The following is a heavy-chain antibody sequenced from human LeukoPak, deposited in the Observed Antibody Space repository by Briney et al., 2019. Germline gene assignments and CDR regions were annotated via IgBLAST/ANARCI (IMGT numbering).Heavy chain of an antibody. J-gene: IGHJ4*02. Sequence: GGSVRLSCVASGFTFSSRDWMTWVRQAPGQGLEWVANIKQDGSEKNYVDSVKGRFTISRDNAKNSVDLQMNSLRVEDTAVYYCAKAGSGNYYPQWGQGTLVTVSA. D-gene: IGHD3-10*01. CDR1: GFTFSSRDW. V-gene: IGHV3-7*03. CDR2: IKQDGSEK. CDR3: AKAGSGNYYPQ.